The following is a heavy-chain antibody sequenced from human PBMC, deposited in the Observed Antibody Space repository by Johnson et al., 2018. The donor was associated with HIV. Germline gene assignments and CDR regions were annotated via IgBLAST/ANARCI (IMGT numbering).Heavy chain of an antibody. D-gene: IGHD6-13*01. CDR1: GFTFSTYG. J-gene: IGHJ3*02. V-gene: IGHV3-33*01. CDR2: IWYDGSNK. Sequence: QVQLVESGGGVVQPGRSLRLSCAVSGFTFSTYGMHWVRQGPGKGLEWVAVIWYDGSNKYYVDSVKGRFTISRDNSKNTVYLQMNSLRAEDTAVYYCASRSNWYYPVGAFDIWGQGTVVTVSS. CDR3: ASRSNWYYPVGAFDI.